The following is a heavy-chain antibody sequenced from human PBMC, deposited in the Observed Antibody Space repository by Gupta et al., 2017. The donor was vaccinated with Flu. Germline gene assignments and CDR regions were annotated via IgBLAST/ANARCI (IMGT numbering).Heavy chain of an antibody. V-gene: IGHV4-31*02. Sequence: STYYTPSLKSRVTISVDTSKNQFYLKLSSVTAADTAVYYCARDQTRSRMYNWNYNRVYYYGMDVWGQGTTVTVSS. CDR2: ST. D-gene: IGHD1-7*01. CDR3: ARDQTRSRMYNWNYNRVYYYGMDV. J-gene: IGHJ6*02.